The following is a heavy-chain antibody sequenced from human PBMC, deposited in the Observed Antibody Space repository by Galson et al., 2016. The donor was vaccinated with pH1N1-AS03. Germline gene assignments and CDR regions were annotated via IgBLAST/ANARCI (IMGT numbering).Heavy chain of an antibody. V-gene: IGHV2-70*17. Sequence: PALVKPTQTLTLTCTFSGFSLTTSGMCVSWIRQPPGKALEWLARIDWDDDKFYNTSLKTRLTISKDTSKNQVVLTMTNMDPVDTATYYCARSLSYHYGDYHDFWGQGTLVTVSS. CDR3: ARSLSYHYGDYHDF. D-gene: IGHD4-17*01. J-gene: IGHJ4*02. CDR1: GFSLTTSGMC. CDR2: IDWDDDK.